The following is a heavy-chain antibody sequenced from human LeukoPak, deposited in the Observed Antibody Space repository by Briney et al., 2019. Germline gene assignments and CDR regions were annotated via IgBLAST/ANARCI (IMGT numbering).Heavy chain of an antibody. J-gene: IGHJ4*02. CDR2: IYYGGST. CDR1: AGSISTYY. CDR3: ARHWRY. V-gene: IGHV4-59*08. Sequence: SETLSLTCTVSAGSISTYYWSWLRQPPGKGREWSGYIYYGGSTNYKPSLKRRITLSVHTSKNQFSRKLSTVTAADVVVYYCARHWRYWGQGTLLTVSS.